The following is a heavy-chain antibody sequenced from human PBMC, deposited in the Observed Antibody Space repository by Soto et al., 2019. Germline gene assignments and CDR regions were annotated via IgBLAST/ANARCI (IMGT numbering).Heavy chain of an antibody. CDR2: IIPIFGTA. CDR1: GGTFSNYA. V-gene: IGHV1-69*01. D-gene: IGHD3-22*01. CDR3: ARGWGYDSSDYYYAY. J-gene: IGHJ4*02. Sequence: QVQLVQSGAEVQKPGSSVKVSCKASGGTFSNYAISWVRQAPGQGLEWMGGIIPIFGTANYAQKFQGRVTITADESTRTAYLELSSMRSGDTAVYYCARGWGYDSSDYYYAYWGQGTLITVSS.